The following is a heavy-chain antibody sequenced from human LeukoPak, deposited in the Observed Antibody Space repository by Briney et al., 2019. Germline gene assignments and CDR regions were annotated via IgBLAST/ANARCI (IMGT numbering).Heavy chain of an antibody. CDR2: IYYSGST. CDR1: GGSISSGGYC. V-gene: IGHV4-31*03. Sequence: SETLSLTCTVSGGSISSGGYCWSWIRQHPGKGLEWIGYIYYSGSTYYNPSLKSRVTISVDTSKNQFSLKLSSVTAADTAVYYCARDRGYSSPGWFDPWGQGTLVTVSS. CDR3: ARDRGYSSPGWFDP. D-gene: IGHD6-13*01. J-gene: IGHJ5*02.